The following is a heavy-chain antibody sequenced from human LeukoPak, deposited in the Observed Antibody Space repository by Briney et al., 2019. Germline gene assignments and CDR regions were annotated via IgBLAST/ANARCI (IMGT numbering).Heavy chain of an antibody. D-gene: IGHD2-2*01. J-gene: IGHJ4*02. V-gene: IGHV3-30-3*01. CDR1: GFTFSSYA. Sequence: GGSLRLSCAASGFTFSSYAMHWVRQAPGKGLEWVAVISYDGSNKYYADSVKGRFTISRDNSKNTLYLQMNSLRAEDTAVYYCARDYGYCSSTSCPFDYWGQETLVTVSS. CDR3: ARDYGYCSSTSCPFDY. CDR2: ISYDGSNK.